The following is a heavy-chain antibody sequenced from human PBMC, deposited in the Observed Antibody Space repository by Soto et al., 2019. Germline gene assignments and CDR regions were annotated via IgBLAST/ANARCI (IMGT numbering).Heavy chain of an antibody. D-gene: IGHD4-17*01. CDR3: ARDWTTSVTTRWFDP. Sequence: SETLSLTCAVYGGSFSGYYWSWIRQPPGKGLEWIGEINHSGSTNYNPSLKSRVTISVDTSKNQFSLQLNSVTPEDTAVYYCARDWTTSVTTRWFDPWGQGTLVTVSS. J-gene: IGHJ5*02. V-gene: IGHV4-34*01. CDR1: GGSFSGYY. CDR2: INHSGST.